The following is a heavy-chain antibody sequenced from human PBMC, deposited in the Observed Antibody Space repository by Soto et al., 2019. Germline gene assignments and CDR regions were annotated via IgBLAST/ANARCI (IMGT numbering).Heavy chain of an antibody. V-gene: IGHV5-10-1*01. CDR1: GYSFTSYW. Sequence: GESLKISCKGSGYSFTSYWISWVRQMPGKGLEWMGRIDPSGSYTNYSPSFQGLVTISADKSISTAYLQWSSLKASDTAMYYCARKRVVPAATSYYYGMDVWGQGTTVTVSS. CDR3: ARKRVVPAATSYYYGMDV. D-gene: IGHD2-2*01. CDR2: IDPSGSYT. J-gene: IGHJ6*02.